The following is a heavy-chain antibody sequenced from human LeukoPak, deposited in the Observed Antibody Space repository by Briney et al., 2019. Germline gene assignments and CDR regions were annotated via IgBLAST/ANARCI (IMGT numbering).Heavy chain of an antibody. CDR2: ISAYNGNT. J-gene: IGHJ4*02. V-gene: IGHV1-18*01. D-gene: IGHD6-13*01. Sequence: GASVKVSCKGSGGTFSSYAISWVRQAPGPGLEWMGWISAYNGNTNYAQKLQGRVTMTTDTSTSTAYMELRSLRSDDTAVYYCARASVSRIAAAAQGDYWGQGTLVTVSS. CDR1: GGTFSSYA. CDR3: ARASVSRIAAAAQGDY.